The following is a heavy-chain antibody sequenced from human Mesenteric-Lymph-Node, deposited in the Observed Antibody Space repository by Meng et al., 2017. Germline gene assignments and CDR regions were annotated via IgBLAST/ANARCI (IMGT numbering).Heavy chain of an antibody. J-gene: IGHJ4*02. V-gene: IGHV1-69*01. CDR1: GGTFSSYA. CDR2: IIPIFGTA. D-gene: IGHD1-26*01. CDR3: ARETARSGSPVGY. Sequence: GPLGHAGAEVKEPGASVKVSCKASGGTFSSYAISWVRQAPGQGLEWMGGIIPIFGTANYAQKFQGRVTITADESTSTAYMELSSLRSEDTAVYYCARETARSGSPVGYWGQGTLVTVSS.